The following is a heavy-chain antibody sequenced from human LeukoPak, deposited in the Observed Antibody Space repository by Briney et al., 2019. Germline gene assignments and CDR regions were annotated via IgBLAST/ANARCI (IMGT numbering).Heavy chain of an antibody. CDR1: GGCISSGDYY. J-gene: IGHJ4*02. Sequence: SQTLSLTCTVSGGCISSGDYYWSWIRQPPGKGLEWIGYIYYSGSTYYNPSLKSRVTISVDTSKNQFSLKLSSVTAADTAVYYCARDLGYSSSSAFDYWGQGTLVTVSS. D-gene: IGHD6-6*01. V-gene: IGHV4-30-4*01. CDR2: IYYSGST. CDR3: ARDLGYSSSSAFDY.